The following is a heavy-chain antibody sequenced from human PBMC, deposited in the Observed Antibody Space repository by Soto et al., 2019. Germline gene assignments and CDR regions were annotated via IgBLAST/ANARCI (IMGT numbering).Heavy chain of an antibody. J-gene: IGHJ3*02. CDR1: GYTFTSYD. Sequence: ASVKVSCKASGYTFTSYDINWVRQATGQGLEWMGWMNPNSGNTGYAQKFQGRVTMTRNTSISTDDMELSSLRSEDTAVYYCARGGAYRVGATTAFDIWGQGTMVTVSS. D-gene: IGHD1-26*01. CDR2: MNPNSGNT. CDR3: ARGGAYRVGATTAFDI. V-gene: IGHV1-8*01.